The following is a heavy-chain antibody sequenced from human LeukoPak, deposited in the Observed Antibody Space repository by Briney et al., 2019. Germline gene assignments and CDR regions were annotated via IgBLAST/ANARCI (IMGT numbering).Heavy chain of an antibody. CDR3: ARHYVFVSGGSSFDY. CDR1: GGSISGYY. V-gene: IGHV4-59*08. CDR2: IYYTGST. Sequence: PSETLSLTCTVSGGSISGYYWSWIRQPPGKGLEWIGYIYYTGSTNYNPSLKSRVTISLDTSKNQFSLNLNSVTAADTAVYYCARHYVFVSGGSSFDYWGQGTLVTVSS. J-gene: IGHJ4*02. D-gene: IGHD3-16*01.